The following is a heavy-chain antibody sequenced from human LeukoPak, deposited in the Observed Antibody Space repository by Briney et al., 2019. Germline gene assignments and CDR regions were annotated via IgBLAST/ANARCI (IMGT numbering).Heavy chain of an antibody. CDR3: ARWNYYGSGSRLS. CDR1: GGTFSSYA. D-gene: IGHD3-10*01. CDR2: IIPILGIA. V-gene: IGHV1-69*04. Sequence: ASVKVSCKASGGTFSSYAISWVRQAPGQGLEWMGRIIPILGIANYAQKFQGRVTITADKSTSTAYMELSSLRSEDTAVYYCARWNYYGSGSRLSWGQGTLVTVSS. J-gene: IGHJ4*02.